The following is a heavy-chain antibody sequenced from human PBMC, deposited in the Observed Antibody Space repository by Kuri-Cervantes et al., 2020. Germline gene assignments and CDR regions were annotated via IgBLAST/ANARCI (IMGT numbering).Heavy chain of an antibody. J-gene: IGHJ4*02. V-gene: IGHV3-49*03. CDR2: IRSNTYGGTT. D-gene: IGHD3-10*01. CDR1: GFTFSSYA. Sequence: GGSLRLSCAASGFTFSSYAMSWFRQAPGKGLEWVGVIRSNTYGGTTDYAASVKGRFTISRDDSKSIAYLQMNSLKTEDTAVYYCTRDGEEPIPDYWGQGTLVTVSS. CDR3: TRDGEEPIPDY.